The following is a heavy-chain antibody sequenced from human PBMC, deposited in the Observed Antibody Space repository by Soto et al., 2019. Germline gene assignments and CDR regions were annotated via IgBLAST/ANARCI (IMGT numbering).Heavy chain of an antibody. J-gene: IGHJ5*02. V-gene: IGHV4-31*03. D-gene: IGHD3-10*01. CDR2: IYYSGST. Sequence: SETLSLICTVSGGSISSGGYYWSWIRQHPGKGREWIGYIYYSGSTYYNPSLKSRVTISVDTSKNQFSLKLSSVTAADTAVYYCARFYYGSGSYYKEGSNWFDPWGQGTLVTVSS. CDR3: ARFYYGSGSYYKEGSNWFDP. CDR1: GGSISSGGYY.